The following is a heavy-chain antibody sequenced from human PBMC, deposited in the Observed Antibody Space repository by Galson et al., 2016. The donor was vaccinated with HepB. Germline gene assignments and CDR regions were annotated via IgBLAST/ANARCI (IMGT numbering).Heavy chain of an antibody. CDR3: ATSAPLAVAGSY. V-gene: IGHV1-18*04. J-gene: IGHJ4*02. CDR1: GYTFTTYG. D-gene: IGHD6-19*01. Sequence: SVKVSCKASGYTFTTYGISWVRQAPGQGLEWMGWISAYNGNTNFAQNLQGRVTMTTDTSTSTAHMELKSLRSDDPGVYYCATSAPLAVAGSYWGQGTLVTVSS. CDR2: ISAYNGNT.